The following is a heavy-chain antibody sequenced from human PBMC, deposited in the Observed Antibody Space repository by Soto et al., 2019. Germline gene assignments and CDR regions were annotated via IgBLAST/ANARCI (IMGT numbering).Heavy chain of an antibody. J-gene: IGHJ4*02. CDR2: IIPIFDTA. D-gene: IGHD2-21*02. CDR1: GGSFSSHG. CDR3: ARVVEMTTLLGGLNY. Sequence: QVQLVQSGAEVKKPGSSVMVSCKASGGSFSSHGISWVRQAPGQGLEWMGGIIPIFDTANYAQKFQDRVTITADESTSTAYMELSSLRSEDTAVYFCARVVEMTTLLGGLNYWGQGTLVTVSS. V-gene: IGHV1-69*12.